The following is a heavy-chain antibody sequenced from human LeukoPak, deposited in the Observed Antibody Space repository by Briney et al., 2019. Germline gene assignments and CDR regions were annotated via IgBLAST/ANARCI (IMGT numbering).Heavy chain of an antibody. V-gene: IGHV1-46*01. CDR1: GYPFTDYY. Sequence: ASVKVSCKASGYPFTDYYMHWVRQAPGQGLEWMGIINPSGGSTSYAQKFQGRVTMTRDTSTSTVYMELSSLRSEDTAVYYCARAYIVATEDPGYWGQGTLVTVSS. J-gene: IGHJ4*02. D-gene: IGHD5-12*01. CDR3: ARAYIVATEDPGY. CDR2: INPSGGST.